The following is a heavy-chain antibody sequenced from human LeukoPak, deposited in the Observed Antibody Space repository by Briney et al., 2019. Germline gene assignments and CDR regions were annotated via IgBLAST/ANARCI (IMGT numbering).Heavy chain of an antibody. D-gene: IGHD2-15*01. J-gene: IGHJ6*04. CDR1: GFTFSNYA. Sequence: PGGSLRLSCAASGFTFSNYAINWVRQAPGKGLEWVSSITSSSAYIYYADSVQGRFSISRDDAKNSLYLQMNSLRAEDTARYYCAIDNGEVVAPLLDVWGKGTTVTISS. CDR2: ITSSSAYI. V-gene: IGHV3-21*01. CDR3: AIDNGEVVAPLLDV.